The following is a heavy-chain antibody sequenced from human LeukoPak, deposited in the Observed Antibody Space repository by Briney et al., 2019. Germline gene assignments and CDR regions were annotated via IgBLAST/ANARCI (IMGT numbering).Heavy chain of an antibody. CDR3: ARLSSGWSTFDY. CDR1: GGSISSSSYY. Sequence: PSETLSPTCTVSGGSISSSSYYWGWIRQPPGKGLEWIGSIYYSGSTYYNPSLKSRVTISVDTSKNQFSLKLSSVTAADTAVYYCARLSSGWSTFDYWGQGTLVTVSS. CDR2: IYYSGST. J-gene: IGHJ4*02. V-gene: IGHV4-39*01. D-gene: IGHD6-19*01.